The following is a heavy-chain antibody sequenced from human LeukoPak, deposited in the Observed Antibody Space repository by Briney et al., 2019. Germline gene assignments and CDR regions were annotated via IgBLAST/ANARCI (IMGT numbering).Heavy chain of an antibody. CDR2: TYYRSKWYN. CDR1: GDSVSSNSAA. Sequence: SQTLSLTCAISGDSVSSNSAAWNWIRQSPSRGLEWLGRTYYRSKWYNDYAVSVKSRITINPDTSKNQFSLQLNSVTPEDTAVYYCARTFHCLDYYDSSGYYPLDYWGQGTLVTVSS. D-gene: IGHD3-22*01. CDR3: ARTFHCLDYYDSSGYYPLDY. V-gene: IGHV6-1*01. J-gene: IGHJ4*02.